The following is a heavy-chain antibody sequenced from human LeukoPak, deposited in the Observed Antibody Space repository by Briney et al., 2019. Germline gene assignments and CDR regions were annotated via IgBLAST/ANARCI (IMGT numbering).Heavy chain of an antibody. V-gene: IGHV4-34*01. CDR1: GGSFSGYY. CDR3: ATRRIVVVRGAFDI. CDR2: INHSGST. D-gene: IGHD3-22*01. Sequence: SETLSLTCAVYGGSFSGYYWSWIRQPPGKGLEWIGEINHSGSTNYNPSLKSRVTISVDTSENQFSLKLSSVTAADTAVYYCATRRIVVVRGAFDIWGQGTMVTVSS. J-gene: IGHJ3*02.